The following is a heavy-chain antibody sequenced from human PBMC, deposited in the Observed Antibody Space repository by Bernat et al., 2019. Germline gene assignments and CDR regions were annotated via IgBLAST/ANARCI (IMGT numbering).Heavy chain of an antibody. D-gene: IGHD2-15*01. CDR3: AREYCSGGSCYSSLDAFDI. V-gene: IGHV3-7*04. CDR1: GFTFSSYW. J-gene: IGHJ3*02. Sequence: EVQLVESGGGVVRPGGSLRLSCAASGFTFSSYWMSWVRQAPGKGLEWVANIKQDGSEKYYMDSVKGRFTISRDNAKNSLYLQMNSLRAEDTAVYYCAREYCSGGSCYSSLDAFDIWGQGTMVTVSS. CDR2: IKQDGSEK.